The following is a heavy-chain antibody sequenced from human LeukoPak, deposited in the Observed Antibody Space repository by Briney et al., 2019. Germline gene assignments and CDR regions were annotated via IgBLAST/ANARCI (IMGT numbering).Heavy chain of an antibody. D-gene: IGHD2-2*01. J-gene: IGHJ2*01. CDR1: GGSISSYY. Sequence: PSETLSLTCTVSGGSISSYYWSWIRQPPGKGLEWIGYIYYSGSTNYNPSLKSRVTISVDTSKNQFSLKLSSATAADTAVYYCASTLIVVVPAADWYFDLWGRGTLVTVSS. CDR3: ASTLIVVVPAADWYFDL. V-gene: IGHV4-59*01. CDR2: IYYSGST.